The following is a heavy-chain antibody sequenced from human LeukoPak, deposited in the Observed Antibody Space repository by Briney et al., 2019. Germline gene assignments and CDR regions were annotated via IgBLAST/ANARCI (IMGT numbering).Heavy chain of an antibody. V-gene: IGHV4-61*08. CDR2: INHSGST. CDR3: ARWALRGYYGSGFVPNWFDP. J-gene: IGHJ5*02. D-gene: IGHD3-10*01. Sequence: RASETLSLTCTVSGASVSSSGYYWSWIRQPPGKGLEWIGEINHSGSTNYNPSLKSRVTISVDTSKNQFSLKLSSVTAADTAVYYCARWALRGYYGSGFVPNWFDPWGQGTLVTVSS. CDR1: GASVSSSGYY.